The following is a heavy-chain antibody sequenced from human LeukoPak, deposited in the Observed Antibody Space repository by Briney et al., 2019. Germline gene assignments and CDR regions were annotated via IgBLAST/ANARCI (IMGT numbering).Heavy chain of an antibody. Sequence: ASVKVSCKASGYTFTGYYMHWVRQAPGQGLEWIGWINPNSGGTNYAQKFQGWVTMTRDTSISTAYMELSRLRSDDTAVYYCARQGGSGYCSGGSYRPMKNYYYYYGMDVWGKGTTVTVSS. J-gene: IGHJ6*04. V-gene: IGHV1-2*04. CDR1: GYTFTGYY. CDR2: INPNSGGT. CDR3: ARQGGSGYCSGGSYRPMKNYYYYYGMDV. D-gene: IGHD2-15*01.